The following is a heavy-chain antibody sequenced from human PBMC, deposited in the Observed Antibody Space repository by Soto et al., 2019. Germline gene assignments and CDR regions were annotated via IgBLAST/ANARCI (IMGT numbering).Heavy chain of an antibody. CDR3: AKDIGIALSGPGFDY. J-gene: IGHJ4*02. CDR2: ISWNSGSI. D-gene: IGHD6-19*01. V-gene: IGHV3-9*01. Sequence: EVQLVESGGGLVQPGRSLRLSCAASGFTFDDYAMHWVRQAPGKGLEWVSGISWNSGSIGYADSVKGRFTISRDNAKNSLYLQMNSLRAEDTSLYYCAKDIGIALSGPGFDYWGQGTLVNVSS. CDR1: GFTFDDYA.